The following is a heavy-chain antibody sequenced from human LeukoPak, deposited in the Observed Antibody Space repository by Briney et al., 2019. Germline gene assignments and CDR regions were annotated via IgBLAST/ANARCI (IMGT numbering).Heavy chain of an antibody. J-gene: IGHJ4*02. D-gene: IGHD5-24*01. CDR1: GFTFNSYW. Sequence: GGSLRLSCAASGFTFNSYWMSWVRQAPGKGLEWVANINQDGSQKYYGDSVRGRFTVSRDNAEKSLYLQMSSLRAEDTAVYYCARGPEQLLIYYFDSWGQGTLVTVSS. CDR2: INQDGSQK. CDR3: ARGPEQLLIYYFDS. V-gene: IGHV3-7*01.